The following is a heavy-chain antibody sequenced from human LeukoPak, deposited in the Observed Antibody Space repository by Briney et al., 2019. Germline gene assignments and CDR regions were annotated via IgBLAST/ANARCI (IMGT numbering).Heavy chain of an antibody. CDR3: ARQGVVPNKAGWYFDL. Sequence: PSETLSLTCIVSGGSMSSTDHFWGWIRQPPGKGLDWIGSFYYTGTIFYSPSLESRGTISIYTSKNQFSLKIRSVTAADTAVYYCARQGVVPNKAGWYFDLWGRGALVTVSS. D-gene: IGHD3-10*01. J-gene: IGHJ2*01. CDR1: GGSMSSTDHF. V-gene: IGHV4-39*01. CDR2: FYYTGTI.